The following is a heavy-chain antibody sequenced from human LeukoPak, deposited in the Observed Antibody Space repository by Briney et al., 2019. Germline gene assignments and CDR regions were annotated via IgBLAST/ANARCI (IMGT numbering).Heavy chain of an antibody. V-gene: IGHV4-61*08. CDR2: VYYSGNT. D-gene: IGHD3-22*01. CDR3: TRDYYDSSGYYDY. CDR1: GGSVSSGGYY. Sequence: SDTLSLTCTVSGGSVSSGGYYWSWIRQPPGKGLEWIGYVYYSGNTNYNPSLKSRVTISVDTSKNQFSLKLSSVTAADTAVYYCTRDYYDSSGYYDYWGQGALVTVSS. J-gene: IGHJ4*02.